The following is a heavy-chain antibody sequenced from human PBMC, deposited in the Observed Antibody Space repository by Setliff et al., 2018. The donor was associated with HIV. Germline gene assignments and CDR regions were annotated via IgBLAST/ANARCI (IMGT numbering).Heavy chain of an antibody. CDR3: ARHSPSDY. CDR1: GDSISTDY. Sequence: SETLSLTCTVSGDSISTDYWTWIRQPPGKGLEWIGYIYNSASTSYNPSLKSRVTISVDTSKNQFYLKLSSVTAADTAVYYCARHSPSDYWGQGTLVTVSS. CDR2: IYNSAST. V-gene: IGHV4-59*08. J-gene: IGHJ4*02.